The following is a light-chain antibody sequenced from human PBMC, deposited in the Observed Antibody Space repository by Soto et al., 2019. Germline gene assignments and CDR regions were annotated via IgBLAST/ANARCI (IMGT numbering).Light chain of an antibody. CDR3: ISYTSSSTYV. V-gene: IGLV2-14*01. Sequence: QSALTQPASVSGSPGQSITISCTGTSSDVGRYNYVSWYQHHPGKAPKLILYEVSNRPSGVSNRFSGSKSGNTASLTISGLQAEDEADYYCISYTSSSTYVFGTGTKLTVL. J-gene: IGLJ1*01. CDR1: SSDVGRYNY. CDR2: EVS.